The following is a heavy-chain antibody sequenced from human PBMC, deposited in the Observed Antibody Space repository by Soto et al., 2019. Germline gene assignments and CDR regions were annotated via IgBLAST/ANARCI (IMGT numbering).Heavy chain of an antibody. D-gene: IGHD3-9*01. CDR2: FDPEDGET. V-gene: IGHV1-24*01. CDR1: GYTLTELS. CDR3: ATLKTGSSPFDY. J-gene: IGHJ4*02. Sequence: ASVKVSCKVSGYTLTELSMHWVRQAPGKGLEWMGGFDPEDGETIYAQKFQGRVTMTEDTSTDTAYMELSSLRSEDTAVYYGATLKTGSSPFDYWGQGTLVTVSS.